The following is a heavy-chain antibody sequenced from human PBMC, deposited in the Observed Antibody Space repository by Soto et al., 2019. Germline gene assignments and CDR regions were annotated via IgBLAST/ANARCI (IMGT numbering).Heavy chain of an antibody. J-gene: IGHJ1*01. CDR2: ISAYNGNT. Sequence: ASVKVSCRASGYTFTSYGISWVRQAPGRGLEWMGWISAYNGNTNYAQKLQGRVTMTTDTSTSTAYMELRSLRSDDTAVYYCARVGLLWFGELLPGAEYFQHWGHVPLVTVYS. CDR1: GYTFTSYG. CDR3: ARVGLLWFGELLPGAEYFQH. D-gene: IGHD3-10*01. V-gene: IGHV1-18*01.